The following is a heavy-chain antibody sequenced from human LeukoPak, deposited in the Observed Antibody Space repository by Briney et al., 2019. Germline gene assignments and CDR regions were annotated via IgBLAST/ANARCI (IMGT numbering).Heavy chain of an antibody. D-gene: IGHD2-8*01. CDR1: GFTFGDYA. J-gene: IGHJ6*03. Sequence: GGSLRLSCTASGFTFGDYAMSWVRQAPGKGLEWVAYIQYDGSNEQYADSVKGRFSISRDSSKNILYLQMNSLRAEDTAVYYCAKDRCSNGVGCYYYYMDVWGKGTTVTISS. CDR3: AKDRCSNGVGCYYYYMDV. CDR2: IQYDGSNE. V-gene: IGHV3-30*02.